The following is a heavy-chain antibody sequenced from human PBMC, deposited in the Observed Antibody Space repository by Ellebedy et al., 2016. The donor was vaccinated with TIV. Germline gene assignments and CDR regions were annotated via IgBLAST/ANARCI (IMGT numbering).Heavy chain of an antibody. CDR1: GYTFTGYY. CDR3: ARTRAVTDNWFNP. J-gene: IGHJ5*02. Sequence: ASVKVSXXASGYTFTGYYMHWVRQAPGQGLEWMGWINPNSGGTNYAQKFQGRVTMTRDTSISTAYMELSRLRSDDTAVYYCARTRAVTDNWFNPWGQGTLVTVSS. CDR2: INPNSGGT. D-gene: IGHD4-11*01. V-gene: IGHV1-2*02.